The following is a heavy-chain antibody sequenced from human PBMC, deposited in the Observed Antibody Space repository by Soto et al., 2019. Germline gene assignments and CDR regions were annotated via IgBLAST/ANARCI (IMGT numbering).Heavy chain of an antibody. CDR2: ISYDGSNK. Sequence: QVQLVESGGGVVQPGRSLRLSCAASGFTFSSYGMHWVRQAPGKGLEWVAVISYDGSNKYYADSVKGRFTISRDNSKNTLYLQMNSLRAEDTAVYYCAKDRPGIAVAGPIDYWGQGTLVTVSS. J-gene: IGHJ4*02. V-gene: IGHV3-30*18. CDR3: AKDRPGIAVAGPIDY. D-gene: IGHD6-19*01. CDR1: GFTFSSYG.